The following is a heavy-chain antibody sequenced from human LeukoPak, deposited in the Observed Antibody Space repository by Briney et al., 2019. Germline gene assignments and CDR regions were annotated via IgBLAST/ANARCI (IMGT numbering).Heavy chain of an antibody. CDR2: INAYNGDT. Sequence: ASVKVSCKASGYTFTSYGFSWVRQAPGQGLEWMGWINAYNGDTNYAQKLQGRVTMTTDTSTSTAYMELRSLRFDDTAVYYCARRQGTTLSFDYWGQGTLVTVSS. J-gene: IGHJ4*02. CDR3: ARRQGTTLSFDY. CDR1: GYTFTSYG. D-gene: IGHD1-1*01. V-gene: IGHV1-18*01.